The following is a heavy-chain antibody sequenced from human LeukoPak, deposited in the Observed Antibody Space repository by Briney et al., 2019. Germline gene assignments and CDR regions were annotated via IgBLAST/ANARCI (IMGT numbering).Heavy chain of an antibody. V-gene: IGHV3-30*02. CDR1: GFTFSRYG. J-gene: IGHJ4*02. CDR2: VRYDGSNK. CDR3: AKSRGEQLYFRDSDY. D-gene: IGHD1/OR15-1a*01. Sequence: GGSLRLSCLASGFTFSRYGMHWVRQAPGKGLQWVAFVRYDGSNKYYADSVKGRFAMSRDNSKNTLYLQMNSPRAEDTAVYYCAKSRGEQLYFRDSDYWGQGTLVTVAS.